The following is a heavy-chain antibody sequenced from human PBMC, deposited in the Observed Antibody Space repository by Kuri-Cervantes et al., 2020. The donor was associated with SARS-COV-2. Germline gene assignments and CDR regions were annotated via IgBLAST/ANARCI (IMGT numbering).Heavy chain of an antibody. CDR2: INHSGST. CDR1: GGTLSSGDYY. J-gene: IGHJ6*03. Sequence: SETLSLTCTVSGGTLSSGDYYWTWVRQPPGKGLEWIGEINHSGSTNYNPSLKSRVTISVNTSKNQFSLKLSSVTAADTAVYYCARGFTPPYYYYYYYMDVWGKGTTVTVSS. V-gene: IGHV4-34*01. CDR3: ARGFTPPYYYYYYYMDV.